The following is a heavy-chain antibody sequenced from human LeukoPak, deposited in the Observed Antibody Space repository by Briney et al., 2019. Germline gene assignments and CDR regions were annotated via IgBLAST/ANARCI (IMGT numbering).Heavy chain of an antibody. J-gene: IGHJ5*02. CDR3: ARVASAAGKGWFDP. V-gene: IGHV1-8*01. CDR2: MNPNSGYT. CDR1: GYTFTSYD. Sequence: ASVKVSCKASGYTFTSYDINWVRQATGQGLEWMGWMNPNSGYTGYAQKFQGRVTMTRNTSISTAYMELSSLRSEDTAVYYCARVASAAGKGWFDPWGQGTLVTVSS. D-gene: IGHD6-13*01.